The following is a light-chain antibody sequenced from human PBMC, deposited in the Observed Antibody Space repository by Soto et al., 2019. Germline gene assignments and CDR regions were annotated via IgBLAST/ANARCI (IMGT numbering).Light chain of an antibody. Sequence: DIQVTQSPSAMSASVGDRVTITCRASQDISHYLAWFQQKPGTAPKVLIYHASNLQSGVPSRFSGSGSGTEFTLTISSLQPDDFATYYCQQYNSYSFGQGTKVEIK. V-gene: IGKV1-16*01. CDR3: QQYNSYS. CDR1: QDISHY. CDR2: HAS. J-gene: IGKJ1*01.